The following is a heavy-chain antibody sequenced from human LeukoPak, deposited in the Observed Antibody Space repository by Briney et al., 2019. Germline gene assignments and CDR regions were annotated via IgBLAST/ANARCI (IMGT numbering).Heavy chain of an antibody. V-gene: IGHV3-21*01. J-gene: IGHJ5*02. CDR3: ARGGGGGHVLWFGRGDWFDP. D-gene: IGHD3-10*01. CDR2: ISSSSSYI. CDR1: GFTFSSYW. Sequence: GGSLRLSCAASGFTFSSYWMHWVRQAPGKGLERVSSISSSSSYIYYADSVKGRFTISRDNAKNSLYLQMNSLRAEDTAVYYCARGGGGGHVLWFGRGDWFDPWGQGTLVTVSS.